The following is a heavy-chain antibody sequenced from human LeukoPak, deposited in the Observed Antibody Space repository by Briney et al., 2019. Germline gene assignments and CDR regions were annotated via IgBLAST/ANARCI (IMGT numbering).Heavy chain of an antibody. CDR2: INPNGGRT. J-gene: IGHJ3*01. CDR1: GGTFSSYA. Sequence: ASVKVSCKASGGTFSSYAISWVRQAPGQGLEWPGLINPNGGRTTYAKNFQGRVTMTRDTSTTTVYLELSSLRSEDTAVYYCARDMSTRVTPISYAIDVWGQGTMVTVSS. V-gene: IGHV1-46*01. CDR3: ARDMSTRVTPISYAIDV. D-gene: IGHD4-23*01.